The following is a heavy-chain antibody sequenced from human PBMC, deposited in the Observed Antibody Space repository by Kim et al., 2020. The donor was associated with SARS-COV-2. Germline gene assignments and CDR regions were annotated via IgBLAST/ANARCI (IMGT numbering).Heavy chain of an antibody. D-gene: IGHD1-26*01. V-gene: IGHV3-30*03. CDR3: ARSFSGSYFGYDY. CDR1: GFTFNTYG. Sequence: GGSLRLSCAASGFTFNTYGMHWVRQAPGKGLEWVAVISYDGSHKYYVDSVKGRFTISRDNPKNTLYLQMNSLRIEDTAVYYCARSFSGSYFGYDYWGQGSLVTV. J-gene: IGHJ4*02. CDR2: ISYDGSHK.